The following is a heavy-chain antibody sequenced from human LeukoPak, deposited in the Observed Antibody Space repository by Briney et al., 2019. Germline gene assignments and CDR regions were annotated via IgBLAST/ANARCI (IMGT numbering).Heavy chain of an antibody. Sequence: SETLSLTCAVYGGSFSGYYWSWIRQPPGKGLEWIGEINHSGSTNYNPSLKSRVTISVDTSKNQFSLKLSSVTAADTAVCYCARVNQPLRWFDPWGQGTLVTVSS. CDR2: INHSGST. J-gene: IGHJ5*02. CDR3: ARVNQPLRWFDP. D-gene: IGHD2-2*01. CDR1: GGSFSGYY. V-gene: IGHV4-34*01.